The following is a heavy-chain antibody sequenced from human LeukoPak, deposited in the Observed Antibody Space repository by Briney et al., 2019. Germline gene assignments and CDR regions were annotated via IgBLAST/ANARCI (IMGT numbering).Heavy chain of an antibody. Sequence: GGSLRLSCAASGFTFNKYTMNWVRQAPGKGLEWVSFISTSSSYIYYADSVKGRFTISRDNAKNSLYLQMNSLRAEDTAVYYCARDRGEGSYGSLYYYYYYMDVWGKGTTVTVSS. CDR1: GFTFNKYT. CDR2: ISTSSSYI. D-gene: IGHD6-6*01. CDR3: ARDRGEGSYGSLYYYYYYMDV. V-gene: IGHV3-21*01. J-gene: IGHJ6*03.